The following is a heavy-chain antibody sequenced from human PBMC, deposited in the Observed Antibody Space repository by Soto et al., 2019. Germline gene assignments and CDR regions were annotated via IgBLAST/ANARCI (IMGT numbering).Heavy chain of an antibody. J-gene: IGHJ4*02. CDR1: GFTFSSYA. Sequence: GGSLRLSCAASGFTFSSYAMSWVRQAPGKGLEWVSAISGSGGSTYYADSVKGRFTISRDNSKNTLYLQMNSLSAEDTAVYYCANATYYDFWSGYPYYFDYWGQGTLVTVSS. D-gene: IGHD3-3*01. V-gene: IGHV3-23*01. CDR2: ISGSGGST. CDR3: ANATYYDFWSGYPYYFDY.